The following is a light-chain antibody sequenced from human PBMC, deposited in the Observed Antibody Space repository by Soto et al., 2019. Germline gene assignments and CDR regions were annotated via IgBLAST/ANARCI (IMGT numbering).Light chain of an antibody. CDR1: SNDVGGYNY. CDR3: SSYTTSGTYV. Sequence: QSVLTQPASVSGFPGQSITISCTGTSNDVGGYNYVSWYQQHPGKAPKLMISEVSHRPSGVSTRFSGSKSGNTASLTISGLQAEDEADYYCSSYTTSGTYVFGGGTKVTVL. CDR2: EVS. J-gene: IGLJ1*01. V-gene: IGLV2-14*01.